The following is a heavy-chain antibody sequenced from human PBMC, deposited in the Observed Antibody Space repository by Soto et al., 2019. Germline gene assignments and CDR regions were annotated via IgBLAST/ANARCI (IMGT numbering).Heavy chain of an antibody. CDR1: GFSLSNYF. CDR3: ARPRFRGMDV. CDR2: IKEDGSEK. J-gene: IGHJ6*02. D-gene: IGHD3-10*01. V-gene: IGHV3-7*03. Sequence: GSLRLDCVCSGFSLSNYFMSWVRQAPGKGLEWVANIKEDGSEKYYVESVKGRFTISRDNAKNSLYLQVNSLRDEDTAVYYCARPRFRGMDVWGQGTTVTVSS.